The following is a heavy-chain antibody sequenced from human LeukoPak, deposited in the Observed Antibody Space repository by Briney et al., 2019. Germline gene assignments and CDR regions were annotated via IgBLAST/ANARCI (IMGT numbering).Heavy chain of an antibody. CDR2: LNPFSGSA. D-gene: IGHD3-9*01. Sequence: GASVKVSCKASGGTFNSYSINWVRQAPGQGLEWMGGLNPFSGSAHYAQKFEDRVSITADESTRTTYMELSSLRSEDTAVYYCATVPVEQNTYGYTKFASFLDSWGPGTLVTVSS. CDR3: ATVPVEQNTYGYTKFASFLDS. J-gene: IGHJ4*02. V-gene: IGHV1-69*13. CDR1: GGTFNSYS.